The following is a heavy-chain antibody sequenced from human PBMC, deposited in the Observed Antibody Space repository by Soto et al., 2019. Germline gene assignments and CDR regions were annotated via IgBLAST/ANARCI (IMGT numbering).Heavy chain of an antibody. D-gene: IGHD3-3*01. CDR2: IYYSGST. CDR3: ARVRGKHDFWSRYYMDY. V-gene: IGHV4-59*01. Sequence: QVQLQESGPGLVKPSETLSLTCTVSGGSISSYYWSWIRQPPGKGLEWIGYIYYSGSTNYNPSLKSRVTISVDTSKNQFSVKLSSVTAADTAVYYCARVRGKHDFWSRYYMDYWGQGTLVTVSS. J-gene: IGHJ4*02. CDR1: GGSISSYY.